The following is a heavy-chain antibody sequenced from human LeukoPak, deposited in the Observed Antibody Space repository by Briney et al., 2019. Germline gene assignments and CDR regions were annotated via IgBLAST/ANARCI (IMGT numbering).Heavy chain of an antibody. J-gene: IGHJ6*02. Sequence: ASVKVSCKASGYTFTGYYMHWVRQAPGQRLEWMGWINAGNGNTKYSQKFQGRVTITRDTSASTAYMELSSLRSEDTAVYYCARLFGVVNTGPVDYYYGMDVWGQGTTVTVSS. CDR3: ARLFGVVNTGPVDYYYGMDV. CDR2: INAGNGNT. V-gene: IGHV1-3*01. CDR1: GYTFTGYY. D-gene: IGHD3-3*01.